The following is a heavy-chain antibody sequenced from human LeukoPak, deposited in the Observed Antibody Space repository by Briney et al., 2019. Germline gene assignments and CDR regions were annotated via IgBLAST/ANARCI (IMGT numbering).Heavy chain of an antibody. Sequence: QAGGSLRLSCAASGFTFSSYGMHWVRQAPGKGLEWVAVISYDGSNKYYADSVKGRFTISRDNSKNTLYLQMNSLRAEDTAVYYCAKDAGYSGYDREYYYGMDVWGQGTTVTVSS. CDR3: AKDAGYSGYDREYYYGMDV. CDR1: GFTFSSYG. D-gene: IGHD5-12*01. V-gene: IGHV3-30*18. CDR2: ISYDGSNK. J-gene: IGHJ6*02.